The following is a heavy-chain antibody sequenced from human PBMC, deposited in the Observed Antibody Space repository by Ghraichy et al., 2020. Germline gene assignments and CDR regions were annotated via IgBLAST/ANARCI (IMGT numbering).Heavy chain of an antibody. Sequence: GGSLRLSCAVSGFTFSNYWMDWVRQAPGKGLEWVANIKQDGSEKYYVDSVKGRFTISRDNSKNSLYLQMHSLRAEDTAVYYCARRFPAVYDYRGFYCLDSWRQGTLVTVPS. CDR3: ARRFPAVYDYRGFYCLDS. CDR1: GFTFSNYW. V-gene: IGHV3-7*01. D-gene: IGHD3-22*01. CDR2: IKQDGSEK. J-gene: IGHJ4*02.